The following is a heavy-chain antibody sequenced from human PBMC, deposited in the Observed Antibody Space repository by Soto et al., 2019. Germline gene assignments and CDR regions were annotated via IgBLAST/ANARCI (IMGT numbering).Heavy chain of an antibody. J-gene: IGHJ4*02. CDR2: ISAHDGNT. Sequence: QVHLVQSGAEVKKPGASVKVSCKGSGYAFTTYGITWVRQAPGQGLERMRWISAHDGNTNYAQKLQGRVTGTRDTSTSTAYMELRSLRSDDAAVYYCARGRYGDYWGQGALVTVSS. V-gene: IGHV1-18*01. CDR3: ARGRYGDY. D-gene: IGHD1-1*01. CDR1: GYAFTTYG.